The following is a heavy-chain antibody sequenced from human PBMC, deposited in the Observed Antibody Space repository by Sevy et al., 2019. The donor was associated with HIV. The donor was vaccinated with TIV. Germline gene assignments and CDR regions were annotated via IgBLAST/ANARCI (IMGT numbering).Heavy chain of an antibody. CDR3: VRETAYYFDH. CDR1: GFTFSSYG. V-gene: IGHV3-33*01. J-gene: IGHJ4*02. CDR2: IWYDGSNK. D-gene: IGHD5-18*01. Sequence: GGSLRLSCAASGFTFSSYGTHFVRQAPGKGLEWVAVIWYDGSNKKYADSVKGRFTISRDNSKDTLYLQMNSLRVEDTAVYYCVRETAYYFDHWGQGTLVTVSS.